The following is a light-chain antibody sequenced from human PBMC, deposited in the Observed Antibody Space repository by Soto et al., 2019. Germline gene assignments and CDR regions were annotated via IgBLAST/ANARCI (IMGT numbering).Light chain of an antibody. CDR3: SSYTSSSPYV. V-gene: IGLV2-14*02. CDR2: EVT. J-gene: IGLJ1*01. CDR1: NSDVGSYNL. Sequence: QSVLTQPASVSGSPRQSITISCTGTNSDVGSYNLVSWFQQHPGKAPKLVIYEVTKRPSGVSDRFSGSKSGNTASLTISGLQAEDEADYYCSSYTSSSPYVFGTGTKVTVL.